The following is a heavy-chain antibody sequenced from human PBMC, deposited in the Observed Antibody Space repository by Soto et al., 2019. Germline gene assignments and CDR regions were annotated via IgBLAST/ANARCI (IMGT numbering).Heavy chain of an antibody. Sequence: QVQLVQSGAEVKKPGSSVKVSCKASGGTFSSYAISWVRQAPGQGLEWMGGIIPIFGTANYAQKFQGRVTIPAXXXTSXDYMELSSLRSEDTAVYYCARNGGPLGSYYYGMDVWGQGTTVTVSS. CDR1: GGTFSSYA. J-gene: IGHJ6*02. CDR2: IIPIFGTA. D-gene: IGHD3-16*01. V-gene: IGHV1-69*12. CDR3: ARNGGPLGSYYYGMDV.